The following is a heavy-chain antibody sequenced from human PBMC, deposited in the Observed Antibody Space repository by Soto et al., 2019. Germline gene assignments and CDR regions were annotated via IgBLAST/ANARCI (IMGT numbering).Heavy chain of an antibody. CDR1: GGSISNYY. Sequence: QVQLQESGPGLVKPSETLSLTCTVSGGSISNYYWSWIRQPPGKGLEYIGYIYYSGSTNYNPSLKSRVTISVDTSKNQFSLKLNSVTAADTAVYYCARPRTGLDSWGQGTLVTVSS. J-gene: IGHJ4*02. CDR3: ARPRTGLDS. V-gene: IGHV4-59*08. CDR2: IYYSGST. D-gene: IGHD3-9*01.